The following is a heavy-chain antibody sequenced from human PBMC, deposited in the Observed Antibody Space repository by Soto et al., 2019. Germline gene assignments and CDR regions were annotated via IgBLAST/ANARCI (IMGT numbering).Heavy chain of an antibody. J-gene: IGHJ1*01. CDR3: ARENYDILTGPTQYFQH. CDR1: GYTFTSYG. CDR2: ISAYNGNT. D-gene: IGHD3-9*01. V-gene: IGHV1-18*04. Sequence: VASVKVSCKASGYTFTSYGISWVRQAPGQGLEWMGWISAYNGNTNYAQKLQGRVTMTTDTSTSTAYMELRSLRSDDTAVYYCARENYDILTGPTQYFQHWGQGTQVTVSS.